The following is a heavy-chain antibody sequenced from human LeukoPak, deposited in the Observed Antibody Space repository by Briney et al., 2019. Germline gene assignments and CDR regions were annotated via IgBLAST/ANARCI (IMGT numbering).Heavy chain of an antibody. CDR1: GGSISSSSYY. J-gene: IGHJ6*03. CDR3: ARANYWYYYMDV. D-gene: IGHD2-8*02. CDR2: IYYSGST. Sequence: SETLSLTCTVSGGSISSSSYYWGWIRQPPGKGLEWIGSIYYSGSTYYNPSLKSRVNISVDTSKNQFSLNLSSVTAADTAVYYCARANYWYYYMDVWGQGTTVTVSS. V-gene: IGHV4-39*07.